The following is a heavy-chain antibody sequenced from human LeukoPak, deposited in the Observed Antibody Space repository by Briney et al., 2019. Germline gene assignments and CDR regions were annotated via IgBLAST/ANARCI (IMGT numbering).Heavy chain of an antibody. CDR2: ISGSGGST. CDR1: GFTFSSYA. J-gene: IGHJ3*02. Sequence: QPGGSLRLSCAASGFTFSSYAMSWVRQAPGKGLEWVSAISGSGGSTYSAASVKGRFTISRDNSKNTLYLQMNSLRAEDTAVYYCAKDARLGRGAFDIWGQGTMVTVSS. D-gene: IGHD3-16*01. CDR3: AKDARLGRGAFDI. V-gene: IGHV3-23*01.